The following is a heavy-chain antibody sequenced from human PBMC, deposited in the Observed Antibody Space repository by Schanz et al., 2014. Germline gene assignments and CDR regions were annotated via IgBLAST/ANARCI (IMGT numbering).Heavy chain of an antibody. J-gene: IGHJ4*02. CDR2: IHTNTGSP. CDR1: GYTFTTYA. CDR3: AREGLSYYYVSGSYYMGYYFNY. V-gene: IGHV7-4-1*02. D-gene: IGHD3-10*01. Sequence: QVQLVQSGSELKRPGASVKVSCKASGYTFTTYAINWVRQAPGQGLEWMGWIHTNTGSPTYAQGFTRRFVFSLDTSVSTAYLQISSLKAEDTAVYFCAREGLSYYYVSGSYYMGYYFNYWGQGTLVTVPS.